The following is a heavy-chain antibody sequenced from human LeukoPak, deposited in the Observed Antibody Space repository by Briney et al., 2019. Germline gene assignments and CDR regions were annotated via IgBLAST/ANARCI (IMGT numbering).Heavy chain of an antibody. CDR1: GLTFSSSW. Sequence: GGSLKLSCAVSGLTFSSSWMDWVRQAPGKGLEWVASINPDGNKKYSADSVKGRFTISRDNAENSLYLQMNSLRVEDAAFYYCARDLAYSRLDYWGQGMLVTVS. J-gene: IGHJ4*02. CDR2: INPDGNKK. V-gene: IGHV3-7*01. D-gene: IGHD5-18*01. CDR3: ARDLAYSRLDY.